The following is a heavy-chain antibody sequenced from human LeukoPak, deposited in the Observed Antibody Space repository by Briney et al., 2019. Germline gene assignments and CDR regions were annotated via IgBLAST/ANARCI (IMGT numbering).Heavy chain of an antibody. D-gene: IGHD2-21*02. CDR2: IYYSGST. CDR3: VNCGGDCYSHY. CDR1: GGSISSSNYY. V-gene: IGHV4-39*07. Sequence: PSETLSLTCTVSGGSISSSNYYWGWIRQPPGKGLEWIGSIYYSGSTYYNPSLKSRVTISVDTSNNQFSLKLSSVTAADTAVYYCVNCGGDCYSHYWGQGTLVTVSS. J-gene: IGHJ4*02.